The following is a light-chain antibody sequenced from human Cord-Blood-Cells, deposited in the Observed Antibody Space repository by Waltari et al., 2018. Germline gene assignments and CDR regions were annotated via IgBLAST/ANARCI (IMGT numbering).Light chain of an antibody. CDR3: QQSYSTPYT. J-gene: IGKJ2*01. CDR1: QSISSY. Sequence: DLQMTQSPSSLSASVGSRVTITCRASQSISSYLNWYQQKPGKAPKLLIYAASSLQSGVPSRFSGSGSGTDFNLTISSLQHEDFETYYCQQSYSTPYTFGQGTKLEIK. CDR2: AAS. V-gene: IGKV1-39*01.